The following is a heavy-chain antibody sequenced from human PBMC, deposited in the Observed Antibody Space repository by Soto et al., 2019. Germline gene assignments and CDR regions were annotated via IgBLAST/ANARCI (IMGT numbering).Heavy chain of an antibody. D-gene: IGHD6-13*01. Sequence: EVQLVESGGGLVKPGGSLRLSCTASGLIFSNYGMNWVRQAAGKRPEWVSSISSGGEYIDYADSVKGRLTISRDNASKILYLKRASLGGEGTAVYYCATDGAAGAVMGVGGQGTTVTASS. CDR3: ATDGAAGAVMGV. CDR2: ISSGGEYI. CDR1: GLIFSNYG. J-gene: IGHJ6*02. V-gene: IGHV3-21*01.